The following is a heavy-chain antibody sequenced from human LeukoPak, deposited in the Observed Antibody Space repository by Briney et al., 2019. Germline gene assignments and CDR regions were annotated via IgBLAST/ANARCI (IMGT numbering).Heavy chain of an antibody. Sequence: PGGSLRLSCAASGFTFSSYEMNWVRQAPGKGLEWVSYISSSDNTIYYADSVKGRFTISRDNAKNSLYLQMNSLKAEVTAVYYCARDINWVGGYWGQGTLVTVSS. CDR3: ARDINWVGGY. CDR1: GFTFSSYE. V-gene: IGHV3-48*03. CDR2: ISSSDNTI. D-gene: IGHD7-27*01. J-gene: IGHJ4*02.